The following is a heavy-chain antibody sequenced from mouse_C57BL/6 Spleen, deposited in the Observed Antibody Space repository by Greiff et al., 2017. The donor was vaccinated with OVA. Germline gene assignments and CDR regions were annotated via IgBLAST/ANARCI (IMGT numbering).Heavy chain of an antibody. J-gene: IGHJ1*03. CDR1: GFTFSDYG. V-gene: IGHV5-17*01. CDR3: ARRTVHWYFDV. CDR2: ISSGSSTI. Sequence: EVQRVESGGGLVKPGGSLKLSCAASGFTFSDYGMHWVSQAPEKGLEWVAYISSGSSTIYYADTVKGRFTISRDNAKNTLFLQMTSLRSEDTAMYYCARRTVHWYFDVWGTGTTVTVSS.